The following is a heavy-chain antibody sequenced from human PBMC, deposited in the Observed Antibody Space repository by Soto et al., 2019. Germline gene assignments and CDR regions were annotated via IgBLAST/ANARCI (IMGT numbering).Heavy chain of an antibody. CDR2: IIPIFGTA. CDR3: LRGGSGYVLFNEF. J-gene: IGHJ4*02. D-gene: IGHD3-22*01. Sequence: QEQLVQSGAEVKKPGSSVKVSCKASGGIFSSYAISWVRQAPGQGLEWMGGIIPIFGTANYAQKFQGRVTITADEATNTAYMDLSSLKSEDTAIYYCLRGGSGYVLFNEFWGQVTLVSGSS. V-gene: IGHV1-69*01. CDR1: GGIFSSYA.